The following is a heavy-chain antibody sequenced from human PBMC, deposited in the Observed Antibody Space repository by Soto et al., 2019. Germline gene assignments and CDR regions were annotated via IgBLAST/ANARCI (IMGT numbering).Heavy chain of an antibody. CDR3: ARDSPSRWIQLWSSYGMDV. Sequence: GGSLRLSCAASGFTFSSSWMHWVRQAPGKGLVWVSRVSGDGSSTNYADSVKGRFTISRDNSKNTLYLQMNSLRAEDTAVYYCARDSPSRWIQLWSSYGMDVWGQGTTVTVSS. J-gene: IGHJ6*02. CDR1: GFTFSSSW. D-gene: IGHD5-18*01. CDR2: VSGDGSST. V-gene: IGHV3-74*01.